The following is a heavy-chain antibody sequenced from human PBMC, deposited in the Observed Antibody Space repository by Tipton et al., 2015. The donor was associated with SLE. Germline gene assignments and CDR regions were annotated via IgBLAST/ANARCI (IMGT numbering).Heavy chain of an antibody. D-gene: IGHD2-2*01. CDR1: GGSFSGYY. Sequence: TLSLTCAVYGGSFSGYYWSWIRQPPGKGLEWIGEINHTGSTNYNPSLKSRVTMSVDTSKNQFSLKLNSVTAADTAVYYCARGDMVVVPAAGGGYYYYMDVWGKGTTVTVSS. CDR2: INHTGST. V-gene: IGHV4-34*01. CDR3: ARGDMVVVPAAGGGYYYYMDV. J-gene: IGHJ6*03.